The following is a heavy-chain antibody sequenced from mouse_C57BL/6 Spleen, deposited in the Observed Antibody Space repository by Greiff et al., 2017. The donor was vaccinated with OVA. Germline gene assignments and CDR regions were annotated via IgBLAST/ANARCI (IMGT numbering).Heavy chain of an antibody. D-gene: IGHD1-1*01. CDR2: IDPETGGT. Sequence: VQVVESGAELVRPGASVTLSCKASGYTFTDYEMHWVKQTPVHGLEWIGAIDPETGGTAYNQKFKGKAILTADKSSSTAYMELRSLTSEDSAVYYCTRRGPVVADYWGQGTTLTVSS. CDR3: TRRGPVVADY. V-gene: IGHV1-15*01. J-gene: IGHJ2*01. CDR1: GYTFTDYE.